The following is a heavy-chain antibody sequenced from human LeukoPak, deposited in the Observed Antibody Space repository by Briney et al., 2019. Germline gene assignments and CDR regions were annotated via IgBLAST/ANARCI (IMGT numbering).Heavy chain of an antibody. CDR2: INPNSGGT. D-gene: IGHD3-3*01. CDR1: GYTFTGYY. CDR3: ARVPITIGSYYYYGMDA. J-gene: IGHJ6*02. Sequence: ASVKVSCKASGYTFTGYYMHWVRQAPGQGLEWMGWINPNSGGTNYAQKFQGRVTMTRDTSISTAYMELSRLRSDDTAVYYCARVPITIGSYYYYGMDAWGQGTTVTVSS. V-gene: IGHV1-2*02.